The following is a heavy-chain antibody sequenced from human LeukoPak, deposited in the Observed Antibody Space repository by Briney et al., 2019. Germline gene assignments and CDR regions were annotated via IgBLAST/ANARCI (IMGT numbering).Heavy chain of an antibody. CDR3: VRDSAFAFDI. Sequence: GGSLRLSCAASGFTFSDYHMSWIRQAPGKGLEWVSYISSGGRYRNHADSLKGRFTISRDNAKNSLYLQMNSLRDKDTAVYYCVRDSAFAFDIWGQGTMVTVSS. D-gene: IGHD1-26*01. V-gene: IGHV3-11*06. CDR1: GFTFSDYH. J-gene: IGHJ3*02. CDR2: ISSGGRYR.